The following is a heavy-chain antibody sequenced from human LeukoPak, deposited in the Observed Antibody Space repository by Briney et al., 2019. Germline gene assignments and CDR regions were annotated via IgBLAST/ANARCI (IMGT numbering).Heavy chain of an antibody. V-gene: IGHV3-21*01. D-gene: IGHD3-22*01. CDR2: ISGSSSYI. Sequence: PGGSLRLSCAASGFTFSSYSMNWVRQAPGKGLEWVSSISGSSSYICYADSVKGRFTISRDNAKNSLCLQMYSLRAEDTAVYYCARDPGSGYVNNWFDPWGQGTLVTVSS. CDR1: GFTFSSYS. J-gene: IGHJ5*02. CDR3: ARDPGSGYVNNWFDP.